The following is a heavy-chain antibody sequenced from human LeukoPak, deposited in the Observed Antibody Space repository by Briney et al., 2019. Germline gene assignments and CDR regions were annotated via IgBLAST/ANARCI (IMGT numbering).Heavy chain of an antibody. D-gene: IGHD1-14*01. CDR1: GFTFSRVG. CDR2: IHNDGTMG. Sequence: GGSLRLSCVGSGFTFSRVGMQWVRQAPGKGLEWVAVIHNDGTMGQYADTVQGRFNISKDNSQDTLYLRMNSLRDDDTAVYNCAKEGEPFRGYLDVWGKGTTVIVSS. V-gene: IGHV3-33*03. J-gene: IGHJ6*03. CDR3: AKEGEPFRGYLDV.